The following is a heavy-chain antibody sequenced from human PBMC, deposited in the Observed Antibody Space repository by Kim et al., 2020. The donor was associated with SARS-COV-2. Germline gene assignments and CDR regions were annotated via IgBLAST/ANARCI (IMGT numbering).Heavy chain of an antibody. CDR3: ARWGYTTMIVVEPKGGNAFDI. CDR2: IIPILGIA. D-gene: IGHD3-22*01. Sequence: SVKVSCKASGGTFSSYAISWVRQAPGQGLEWMGRIIPILGIANYAQKFQGRVTITADKSTSTAYMELSSLRSEDTAVYYCARWGYTTMIVVEPKGGNAFDIWGQGTMVTVSS. CDR1: GGTFSSYA. V-gene: IGHV1-69*04. J-gene: IGHJ3*02.